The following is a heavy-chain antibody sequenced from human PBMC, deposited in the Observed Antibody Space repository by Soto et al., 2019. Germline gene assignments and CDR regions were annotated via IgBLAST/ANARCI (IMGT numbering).Heavy chain of an antibody. CDR2: INPSGGST. V-gene: IGHV1-46*03. J-gene: IGHJ6*03. CDR3: ARDQEPSTLYYDYYYMDV. Sequence: QVQLVQSGAEVKKPGASVTVSCKASGYTFTSYYIHWVRQAPGQGLEWMGIINPSGGSTSYGQKFQGRVTITRDTSTSKVYMEVSGLRSEDTAVYYCARDQEPSTLYYDYYYMDVWGKGTTVTVSS. CDR1: GYTFTSYY.